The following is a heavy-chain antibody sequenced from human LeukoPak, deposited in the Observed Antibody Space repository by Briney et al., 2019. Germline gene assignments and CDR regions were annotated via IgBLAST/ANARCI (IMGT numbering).Heavy chain of an antibody. CDR2: INGFNGNT. Sequence: ASVKVSYKASGYTFTSYGISWVRQAPGQGLEWRGWINGFNGNTYYAQKFQGRVTMTTDTSTSTAYMELRSLRSDDTAVYYCARDAFRHYYDSGGYGYYYYYYMDVWGKGTTVTVSS. CDR3: ARDAFRHYYDSGGYGYYYYYYMDV. J-gene: IGHJ6*03. CDR1: GYTFTSYG. D-gene: IGHD3-22*01. V-gene: IGHV1-18*01.